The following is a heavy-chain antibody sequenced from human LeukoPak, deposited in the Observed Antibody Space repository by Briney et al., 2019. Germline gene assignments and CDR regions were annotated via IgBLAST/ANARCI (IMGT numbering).Heavy chain of an antibody. D-gene: IGHD4-17*01. J-gene: IGHJ4*02. CDR3: ARASDYGDYYFDY. V-gene: IGHV3-30*03. CDR2: ISYDGSNK. Sequence: GGSLRLSCAASGFTFSSYGMHWVRQAPGKGLEWVAVISYDGSNKYYADSVKGRFTISRDNSKNTLYLQMNSLRAEDTAVYYCARASDYGDYYFDYWGQGTLVTVSS. CDR1: GFTFSSYG.